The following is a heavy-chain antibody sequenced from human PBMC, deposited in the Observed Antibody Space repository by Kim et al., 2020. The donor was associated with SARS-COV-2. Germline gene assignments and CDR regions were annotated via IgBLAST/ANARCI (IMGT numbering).Heavy chain of an antibody. J-gene: IGHJ4*02. CDR2: INYSGYT. CDR3: ARGGPIVLAGKPPSYFDS. D-gene: IGHD3-9*01. Sequence: SETLSLTCAASGGSFRGYYWTWIRQPPGKGLQWIGQINYSGYTDYNPSLKSRVTISLDTSTSQFSLRLRSMTAADTAVYYCARGGPIVLAGKPPSYFDSWGQGTLVTVSS. V-gene: IGHV4-34*01. CDR1: GGSFRGYY.